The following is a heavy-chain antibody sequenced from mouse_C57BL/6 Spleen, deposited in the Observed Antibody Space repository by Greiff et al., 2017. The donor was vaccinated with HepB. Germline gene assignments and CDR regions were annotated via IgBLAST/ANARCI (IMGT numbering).Heavy chain of an antibody. CDR2: ISDGGSYT. CDR3: AGTGSAWFAY. D-gene: IGHD4-1*01. CDR1: GFTFSSYA. Sequence: EVKVVESGGGLVKPGGSLKLSCAASGFTFSSYAMSWVRQTPEKRLEWVATISDGGSYTYYPDNVKGRFTISRDNAKNNLYLQMSHLKSEDTAMYYCAGTGSAWFAYWGQGTLVTVSA. J-gene: IGHJ3*01. V-gene: IGHV5-4*03.